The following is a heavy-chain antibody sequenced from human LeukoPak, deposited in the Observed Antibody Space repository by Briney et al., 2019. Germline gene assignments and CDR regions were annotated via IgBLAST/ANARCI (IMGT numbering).Heavy chain of an antibody. Sequence: ASVKASCKVSGYTLTELSMHWVRQAPGKGLEWMGGFDPEDGETIYAQKFQGRVTMTEDTSTDTAYMELSSLRSEDTAVYYCATGWNDGYYYYGMDVWGKGTTVTVSS. CDR2: FDPEDGET. J-gene: IGHJ6*04. CDR3: ATGWNDGYYYYGMDV. V-gene: IGHV1-24*01. CDR1: GYTLTELS. D-gene: IGHD1-1*01.